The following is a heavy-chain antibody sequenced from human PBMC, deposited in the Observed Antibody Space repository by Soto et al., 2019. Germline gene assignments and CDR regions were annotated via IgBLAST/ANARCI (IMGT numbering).Heavy chain of an antibody. D-gene: IGHD1-26*01. V-gene: IGHV1-18*01. J-gene: IGHJ6*02. Sequence: ASVKVSCKASGYTFTSYGFSWVRQAPGQGLEWMGWISAYNGDTNCPQKFQARVTMTTDTSTSTAYLDLRSLRSDDTAVYYCARSSGTYPPSRYYYGLDVWGQGTTVTVSS. CDR3: ARSSGTYPPSRYYYGLDV. CDR1: GYTFTSYG. CDR2: ISAYNGDT.